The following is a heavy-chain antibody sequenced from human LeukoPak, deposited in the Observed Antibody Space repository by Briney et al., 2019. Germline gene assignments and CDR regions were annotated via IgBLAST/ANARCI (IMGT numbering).Heavy chain of an antibody. CDR2: IFYSGST. CDR1: GGSISSYY. J-gene: IGHJ3*02. D-gene: IGHD3-10*01. Sequence: PSETLSLTCTVSGGSISSYYWSWIRQPPGKGLEWIGNIFYSGSTYYSPSLRSRVTISLDTSRNQSSLKLNSVTAADTAVYYCAKSNGYGLVDIWGQGTMVTVSS. V-gene: IGHV4-59*12. CDR3: AKSNGYGLVDI.